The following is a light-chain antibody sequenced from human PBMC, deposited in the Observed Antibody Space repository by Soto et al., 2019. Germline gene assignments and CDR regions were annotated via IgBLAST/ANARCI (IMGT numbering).Light chain of an antibody. CDR1: SSDVGGNKY. J-gene: IGLJ2*01. Sequence: QSALTQPPSASGSLGQSITISCTGTSSDVGGNKYVSWYQHHPGKAPKLIIYDVTERPSGVPVRFSGSKSGNTASLTVSGLQAEDEGDYYCSSYAGKVSFGGGTKLTVL. CDR3: SSYAGKVS. V-gene: IGLV2-8*01. CDR2: DVT.